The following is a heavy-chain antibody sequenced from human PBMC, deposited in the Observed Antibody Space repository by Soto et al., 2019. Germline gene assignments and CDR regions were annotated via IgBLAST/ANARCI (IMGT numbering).Heavy chain of an antibody. V-gene: IGHV3-23*01. CDR1: GFTFSSYA. Sequence: GGSLRLSCAASGFTFSSYAMSWVRQAPGKGLEWVSAISGSGGSTYYADSVKGRFTISRDNSKNTLYLQMNSLRAEDTAVYYCAKQDSSGWSIDLDYFDYWGQGTLVTVSS. J-gene: IGHJ4*02. CDR3: AKQDSSGWSIDLDYFDY. CDR2: ISGSGGST. D-gene: IGHD6-19*01.